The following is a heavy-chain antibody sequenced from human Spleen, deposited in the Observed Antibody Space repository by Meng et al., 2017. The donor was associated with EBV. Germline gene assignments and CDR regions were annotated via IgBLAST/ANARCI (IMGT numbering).Heavy chain of an antibody. D-gene: IGHD3-22*01. J-gene: IGHJ4*02. CDR2: FDPEEGET. CDR1: GYTFTDLS. CDR3: TTRVSYYYDTSGVYFNS. V-gene: IGHV1-24*01. Sequence: QVQLVPSGAEVKKSXXSVKVSCKVSGYTFTDLSMHWVRQAPGKGLEWMGGFDPEEGETLYAQKFEGRVTLTEDTSADTAYMELSSLRSEDTAVYYCTTRVSYYYDTSGVYFNSWGQGTLVTVSS.